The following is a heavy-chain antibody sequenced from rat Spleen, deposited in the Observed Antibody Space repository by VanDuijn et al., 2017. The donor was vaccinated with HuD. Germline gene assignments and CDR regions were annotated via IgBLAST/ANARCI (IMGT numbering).Heavy chain of an antibody. V-gene: IGHV5-19*01. CDR3: TRDGAGGFAY. CDR2: ITNSGGST. J-gene: IGHJ3*01. D-gene: IGHD1-4*01. CDR1: GFTLSDYV. Sequence: EVQLVESGGGLVQPGRSLKLSCAASGFTLSDYVMHWIRQAPTKGLEWVTSITNSGGSTYYRDSVKGRFTISRDNAKSTLYLQMDSLRSEDTATYYCTRDGAGGFAYWGQGTLVTVSS.